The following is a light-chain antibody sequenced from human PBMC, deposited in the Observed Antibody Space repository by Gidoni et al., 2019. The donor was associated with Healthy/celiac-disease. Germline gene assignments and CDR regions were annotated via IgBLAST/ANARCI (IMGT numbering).Light chain of an antibody. CDR2: AAS. Sequence: DIQMNQSPSSLSASVGDRVTITCRASQSISSYLNWYQQKPGNAPKLLIYAASSLQSGVPSRFSGSGSGTDFTLTISSLQPEDFATYYCQQSYSTPLTFXGXTKVEIK. V-gene: IGKV1-39*01. CDR1: QSISSY. CDR3: QQSYSTPLT. J-gene: IGKJ4*01.